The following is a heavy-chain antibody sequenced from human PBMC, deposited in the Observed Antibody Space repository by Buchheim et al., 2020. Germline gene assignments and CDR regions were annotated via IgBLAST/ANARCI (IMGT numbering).Heavy chain of an antibody. Sequence: EVQLLESGGGLGRPGGSLRLSCATSGFTFSNYAFSWVRQVPGRGLEWVAAISESADATNYADSVKGRFTIPRDNSKNTLYLQMNSLRAEDTAVYYCAKRSYGGIGFDYWGQGTL. V-gene: IGHV3-23*01. CDR3: AKRSYGGIGFDY. CDR1: GFTFSNYA. D-gene: IGHD4-23*01. J-gene: IGHJ4*02. CDR2: ISESADAT.